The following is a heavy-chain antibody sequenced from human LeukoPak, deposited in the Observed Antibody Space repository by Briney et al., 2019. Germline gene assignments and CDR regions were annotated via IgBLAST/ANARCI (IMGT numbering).Heavy chain of an antibody. CDR1: GYTFTGYY. Sequence: ASVKVSCKASGYTFTGYYMHCVRQAPGQGLEWMGRINPNSGGTNYAQKFQGRVTMTRDTSISTAYMELSRLRSDDTAVYYCASAITMVRGVTAFDYWGQGTPVTVSS. D-gene: IGHD3-10*01. CDR2: INPNSGGT. J-gene: IGHJ4*02. CDR3: ASAITMVRGVTAFDY. V-gene: IGHV1-2*06.